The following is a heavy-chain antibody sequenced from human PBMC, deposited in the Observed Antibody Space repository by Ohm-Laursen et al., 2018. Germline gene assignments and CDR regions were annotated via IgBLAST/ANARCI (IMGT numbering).Heavy chain of an antibody. J-gene: IGHJ5*02. CDR1: GYSISSNFY. CDR3: ARHAAYCGGDCYSRWFDP. Sequence: SETLSLTCAVSGYSISSNFYWGWIRQPPGKGLEWIGTMYHSGSTYYNPSLKSRVTISVDTSKNQFSLKLSSVTAADTAVYYCARHAAYCGGDCYSRWFDPWGQGTLVTVSS. CDR2: MYHSGST. D-gene: IGHD2-21*02. V-gene: IGHV4-38-2*01.